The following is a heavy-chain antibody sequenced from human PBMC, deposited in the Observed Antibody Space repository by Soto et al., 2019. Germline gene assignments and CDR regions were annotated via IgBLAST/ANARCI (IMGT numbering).Heavy chain of an antibody. CDR2: FSGNGGST. Sequence: VGSLRLSCAASGFTFSSYAMSWVRQAPGQGLEWVSAFSGNGGSTYYADSVRGRFTISRDNSKNALYLQMNSLRAEDTAVYYCAKDIQMRITMIVEWWPHNAFDIWGQGTMVTVSS. CDR1: GFTFSSYA. V-gene: IGHV3-23*01. CDR3: AKDIQMRITMIVEWWPHNAFDI. J-gene: IGHJ3*02. D-gene: IGHD3-22*01.